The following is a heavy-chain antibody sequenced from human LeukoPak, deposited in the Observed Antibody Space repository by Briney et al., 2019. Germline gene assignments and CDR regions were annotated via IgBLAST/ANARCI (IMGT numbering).Heavy chain of an antibody. CDR1: GFTFSSHA. J-gene: IGHJ4*02. CDR2: ISGGGDLT. D-gene: IGHD6-6*01. CDR3: AKDRVEAARPSGFDY. Sequence: PGGSLRLSCAASGFTFSSHAMSWVRQAPGKGLEWVSAISGGGDLTYYADSLKGRFTSSRDNSKNTLYLQMNSLRAEDTAVYYCAKDRVEAARPSGFDYWGQGTLVTVSS. V-gene: IGHV3-23*01.